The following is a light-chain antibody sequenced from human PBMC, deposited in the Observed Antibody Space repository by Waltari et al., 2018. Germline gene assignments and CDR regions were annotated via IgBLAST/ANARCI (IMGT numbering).Light chain of an antibody. J-gene: IGKJ4*01. Sequence: EIVLTQSPAPLSLSPGEIATLSCRASQSVSSSLAWYRQKPGQAPRLLIYDSSIRATGIPARFSGSGSGTDFTLTISTLEPEDFAVYYCQQRRNWPSVTFGGGTKVEIK. V-gene: IGKV3-11*01. CDR1: QSVSSS. CDR2: DSS. CDR3: QQRRNWPSVT.